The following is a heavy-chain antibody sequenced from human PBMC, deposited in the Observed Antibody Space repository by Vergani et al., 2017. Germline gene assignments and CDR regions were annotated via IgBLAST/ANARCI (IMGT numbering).Heavy chain of an antibody. D-gene: IGHD2/OR15-2a*01. J-gene: IGHJ6*02. CDR1: GFTLNTYG. V-gene: IGHV3-30*02. CDR3: ANSVIAGNVGVAYFGMDV. CDR2: IRYDGSSE. Sequence: QVQILQSGGGVVQPGGSLRLSCTLSGFTLNTYGIHWVRQAPGKGLEWVSFIRYDGSSEYYGDSVKGRFTISRDKSQKTVNLKMNRLRTKDTAVYFCANSVIAGNVGVAYFGMDVWGRGTTVTVSS.